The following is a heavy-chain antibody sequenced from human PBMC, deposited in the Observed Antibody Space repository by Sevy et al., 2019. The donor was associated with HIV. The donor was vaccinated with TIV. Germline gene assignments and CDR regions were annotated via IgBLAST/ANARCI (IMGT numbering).Heavy chain of an antibody. V-gene: IGHV3-23*01. CDR3: AKVQTITMIVVVIRPVDYYGMDV. D-gene: IGHD3-22*01. J-gene: IGHJ6*02. Sequence: GGSLRLSCAASGFTFSSYAMSWVRQAPGKGLEWVSAISGSGGSTYYADSVKGRFTISRDNSKNTLYLQMNSLRAEDTAVYCCAKVQTITMIVVVIRPVDYYGMDVWGQGTTVTVSS. CDR2: ISGSGGST. CDR1: GFTFSSYA.